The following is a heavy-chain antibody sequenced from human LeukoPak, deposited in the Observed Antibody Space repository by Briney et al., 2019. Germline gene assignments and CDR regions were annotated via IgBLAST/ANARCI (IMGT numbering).Heavy chain of an antibody. D-gene: IGHD3-22*01. V-gene: IGHV1-69*01. J-gene: IGHJ4*02. CDR3: AGGYYYDSSGYSDY. CDR2: IIPIFSTA. CDR1: GGTFSSYA. Sequence: ASVKVSCKASGGTFSSYAISWVRQAPGQGLEWMGGIIPIFSTANYAQKFQGRVTITADESTSTAYMELSSLRSEDTAVYYCAGGYYYDSSGYSDYWGQGTLVTVSS.